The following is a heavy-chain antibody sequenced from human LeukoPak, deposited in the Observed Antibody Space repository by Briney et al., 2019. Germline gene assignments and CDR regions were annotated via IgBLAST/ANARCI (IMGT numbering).Heavy chain of an antibody. CDR3: ARPHRITMIVPGYDGFDP. CDR1: GGTFISYA. J-gene: IGHJ5*02. D-gene: IGHD3-22*01. V-gene: IGHV1-69*01. CDR2: IIPIFGTA. Sequence: SVKVSCKASGGTFISYAISWVRQAPGQGLEWMGGIIPIFGTANYAQKLQGRVTITADESTSTAYMELSSLRSKETAVYYCARPHRITMIVPGYDGFDPWGQGTLVTVSS.